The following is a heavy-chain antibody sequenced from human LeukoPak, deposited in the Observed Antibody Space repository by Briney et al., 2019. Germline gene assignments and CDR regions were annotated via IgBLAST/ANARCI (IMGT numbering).Heavy chain of an antibody. CDR1: GYNFVGNW. V-gene: IGHV5-51*01. D-gene: IGHD6-13*01. Sequence: GESLKISCKGSGYNFVGNWVGWVRQMPGKGLEWMGVIFPGDSETRYSPSLQGLVTISADKSITTAFLQWSSLKASDTAMYYCARRPAYSNTDAFDVWGPGTMVRVCS. CDR2: IFPGDSET. CDR3: ARRPAYSNTDAFDV. J-gene: IGHJ3*01.